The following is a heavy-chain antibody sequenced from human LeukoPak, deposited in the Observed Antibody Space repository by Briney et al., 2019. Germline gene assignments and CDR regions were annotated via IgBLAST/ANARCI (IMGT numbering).Heavy chain of an antibody. CDR2: INYNANYI. V-gene: IGHV3-21*01. D-gene: IGHD6-19*01. J-gene: IGHJ5*02. CDR3: AGEPYGSGWSSFDP. Sequence: GSLRLSCAGSGFVFSCYNMHWVRQTPGKGLEWVSYINYNANYIYYADSVKGRFTISRDNAKNALYLEMNSLRAEDTAVYYCAGEPYGSGWSSFDPWGQRTLVTVSS. CDR1: GFVFSCYN.